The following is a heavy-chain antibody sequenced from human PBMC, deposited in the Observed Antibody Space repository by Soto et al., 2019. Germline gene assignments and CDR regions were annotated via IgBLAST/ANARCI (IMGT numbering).Heavy chain of an antibody. CDR3: ARHGVIPSPNNWFDP. V-gene: IGHV4-39*01. CDR2: IYYSGST. CDR1: GGSISSSSYY. D-gene: IGHD3-16*02. Sequence: PSETLSLTCTVSGGSISSSSYYWGWIRQPPGKGLEWIGSIYYSGSTYYNPSLKSRVTISVDTSKNQFSLKLSSVTAADTAVYYCARHGVIPSPNNWFDPWGQGTLVTVSS. J-gene: IGHJ5*02.